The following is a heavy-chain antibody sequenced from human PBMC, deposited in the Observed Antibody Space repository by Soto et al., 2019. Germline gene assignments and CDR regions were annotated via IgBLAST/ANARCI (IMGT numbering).Heavy chain of an antibody. CDR2: ISGSGGST. CDR1: GFTFSSYA. V-gene: IGHV3-23*01. CDR3: AKDGYCSSTSCYSFGHDY. Sequence: GGSLRLSCAASGFTFSSYAMSWVRQAPGKGLEWVSVISGSGGSTYYADSVKGRFTISRDNSKNTLYLQMNSLRAEDTAVYYCAKDGYCSSTSCYSFGHDYWGQGTLVTVSS. D-gene: IGHD2-2*03. J-gene: IGHJ4*02.